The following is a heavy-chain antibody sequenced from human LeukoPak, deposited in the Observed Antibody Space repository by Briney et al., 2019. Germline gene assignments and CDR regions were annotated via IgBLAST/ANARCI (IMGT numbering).Heavy chain of an antibody. D-gene: IGHD1-26*01. V-gene: IGHV4-39*01. CDR3: ARLSGSYSA. Sequence: PSETLSLTCTVSGGSISGSSYYWGWLRQPPGKGLEWIGSIYYSGSTYYNPSLKSRVTISVDTSKNQFSLKLSSVTAADTAVYYCARLSGSYSAWSQGTLVTVSS. CDR1: GGSISGSSYY. J-gene: IGHJ5*02. CDR2: IYYSGST.